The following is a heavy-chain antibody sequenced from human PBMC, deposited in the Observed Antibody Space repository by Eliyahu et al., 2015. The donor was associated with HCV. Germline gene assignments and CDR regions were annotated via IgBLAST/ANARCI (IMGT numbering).Heavy chain of an antibody. V-gene: IGHV4-39*01. D-gene: IGHD2-15*01. Sequence: QLQLQESGPGLVKPSETLSLTCTVSGDPISSSSYYWGWIRQSPGKGLEWIGSIYYSGNTYYNPSLKSRVTISVDTSKNQFSLKLTSVTAADTAVYYCARPRGEGHCSGGEECAFEVWGQGTRVTVSS. CDR2: IYYSGNT. J-gene: IGHJ3*01. CDR1: GDPISSSSYY. CDR3: ARPRGEGHCSGGEECAFEV.